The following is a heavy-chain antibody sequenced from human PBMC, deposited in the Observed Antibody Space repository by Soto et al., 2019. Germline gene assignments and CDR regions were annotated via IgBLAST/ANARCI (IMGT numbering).Heavy chain of an antibody. Sequence: PSETLSLTCAVYGGSFSGYYWSWIRQPPGKELEWIGEINHSGSTNYNPSLKSRVTISVDTSKNQFSLKLSSVTAADTAVYYCARGVVPAAMPGPNYYYGMDVWGQGTTVTVSS. D-gene: IGHD2-2*01. CDR3: ARGVVPAAMPGPNYYYGMDV. CDR2: INHSGST. CDR1: GGSFSGYY. V-gene: IGHV4-34*01. J-gene: IGHJ6*02.